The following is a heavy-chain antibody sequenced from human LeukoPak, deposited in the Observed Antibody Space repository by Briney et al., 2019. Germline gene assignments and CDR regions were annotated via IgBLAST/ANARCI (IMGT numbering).Heavy chain of an antibody. CDR1: GFTLSNSA. CDR3: AKAWWSTSSGGDSFGI. V-gene: IGHV3-23*01. CDR2: FSGPGKT. J-gene: IGHJ3*02. D-gene: IGHD6-6*01. Sequence: GGSLRLSCAASGFTLSNSAMSWVRQAPGKGLEWVSGFSGPGKTYYADSVKGRFTISRDASKSTLYLQINSLRAEDTAVYYCAKAWWSTSSGGDSFGIWGQGTMVTVSS.